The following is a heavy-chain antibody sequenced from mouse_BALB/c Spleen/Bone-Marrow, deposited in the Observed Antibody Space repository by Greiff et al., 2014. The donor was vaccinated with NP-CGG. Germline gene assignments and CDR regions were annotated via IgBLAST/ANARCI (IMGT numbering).Heavy chain of an antibody. V-gene: IGHV14-3*02. J-gene: IGHJ4*01. CDR2: IDPANGNT. CDR1: GFNIKDTY. CDR3: ARWEYYAMDY. D-gene: IGHD4-1*01. Sequence: VQLKQSGAELVKPGASAKLSCTASGFNIKDTYMHWVKQRPEQGLEWIGRIDPANGNTKYDSKFQGKATITADTSSNTAYLQLSSLTSEDTAVYYCARWEYYAMDYWGQGTSVTVSS.